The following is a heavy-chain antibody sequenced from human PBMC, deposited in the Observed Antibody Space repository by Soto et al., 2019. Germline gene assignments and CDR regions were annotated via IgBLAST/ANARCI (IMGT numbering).Heavy chain of an antibody. CDR2: ISNSGNT. J-gene: IGHJ6*02. Sequence: EVQLLESGGDLVQPGGSLRLSCAASGFTFSSYAMYWVRQAPGKGLEWVSTISNSGNTYYADSVEGRFTISRDNSKNTLYLQMNSLRAEDTAVYYCAKTKFRGVVVNVWGQGTTVTVSS. CDR1: GFTFSSYA. V-gene: IGHV3-23*01. CDR3: AKTKFRGVVVNV. D-gene: IGHD3-10*01.